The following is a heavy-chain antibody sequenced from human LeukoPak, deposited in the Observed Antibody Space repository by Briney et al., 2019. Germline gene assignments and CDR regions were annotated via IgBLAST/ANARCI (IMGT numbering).Heavy chain of an antibody. V-gene: IGHV3-21*01. CDR3: ARAFYGGNYYFDY. J-gene: IGHJ4*02. CDR2: ISSSSSYI. Sequence: GGSLRLSCAASGFTLSSYSMNWVRQAPGKGLEWVSFISSSSSYIYYADSVKGRFTISRDNAKNSLYLQVNSLRAEDTAVYYCARAFYGGNYYFDYWGQGTLVTVSS. D-gene: IGHD4-23*01. CDR1: GFTLSSYS.